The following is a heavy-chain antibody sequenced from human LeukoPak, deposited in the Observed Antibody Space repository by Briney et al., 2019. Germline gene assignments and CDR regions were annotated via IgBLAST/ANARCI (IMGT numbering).Heavy chain of an antibody. CDR3: ARDLDYGEKSEDY. CDR1: GYTFTGYY. J-gene: IGHJ4*02. Sequence: AASVTVSCKASGYTFTGYYMHWVRQAPGQGLEWLGIINLSGGSTHYPQKFQDRVTMTRDTSTSTVYMELSSLRSEDTAVYYCARDLDYGEKSEDYWGQGTLVTVSS. V-gene: IGHV1-46*01. CDR2: INLSGGST. D-gene: IGHD4/OR15-4a*01.